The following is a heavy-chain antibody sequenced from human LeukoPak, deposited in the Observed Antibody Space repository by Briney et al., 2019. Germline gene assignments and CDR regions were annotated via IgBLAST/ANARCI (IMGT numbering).Heavy chain of an antibody. J-gene: IGHJ4*02. Sequence: PGGSLRLSCAASGFTFSSYAMSWVRQAPGKGLEWVSAISGSGGSTYYADSVKGRFTISRDNSKNMLYLQMNSLRAEDTAVYYCATRFHSSGWYSAFDYWGQGTLVTVSS. CDR2: ISGSGGST. V-gene: IGHV3-23*01. CDR3: ATRFHSSGWYSAFDY. CDR1: GFTFSSYA. D-gene: IGHD6-19*01.